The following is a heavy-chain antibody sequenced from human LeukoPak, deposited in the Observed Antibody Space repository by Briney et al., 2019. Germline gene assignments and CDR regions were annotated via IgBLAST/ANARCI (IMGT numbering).Heavy chain of an antibody. CDR3: AKDRMVRGVKYYFDY. V-gene: IGHV3-30*02. CDR2: IRYDGSNK. D-gene: IGHD3-10*01. Sequence: GGSLRLSCAASGFTFSSYGMHWVRQAPGKGLEWVAFIRYDGSNKYYADSVKGRFTISRDNSKNTLYLQMNSLRAVDTAVYYCAKDRMVRGVKYYFDYWGQGTLVTVSS. J-gene: IGHJ4*02. CDR1: GFTFSSYG.